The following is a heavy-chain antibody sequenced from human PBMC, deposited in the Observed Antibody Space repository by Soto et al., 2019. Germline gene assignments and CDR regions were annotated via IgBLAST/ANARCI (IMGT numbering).Heavy chain of an antibody. CDR1: GGSISSSSYY. Sequence: SETLSLPCTVSGGSISSSSYYWGWIRQPPGKGLEWLGSIYYSGSTYYNPSLKSRVTISVDTSKNQFSLKLSSVTAADTAASYSARQGIAVAEDLAYLGQGTLVTASS. J-gene: IGHJ4*02. D-gene: IGHD6-19*01. CDR3: ARQGIAVAEDLAY. V-gene: IGHV4-39*01. CDR2: IYYSGST.